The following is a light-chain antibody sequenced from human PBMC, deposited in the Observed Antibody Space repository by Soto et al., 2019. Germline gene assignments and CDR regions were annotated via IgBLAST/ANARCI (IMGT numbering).Light chain of an antibody. Sequence: QSVLTQPPSVSGAPGQRVTISCTGSSSNIGAGYDVHWYQQLPGTAPKLLIYGNSNRPSGVPDRFSGSKSGTSASLAITGLQAEDEAVYYCQSYDSSLSALFGTGTKLTVL. J-gene: IGLJ1*01. CDR3: QSYDSSLSAL. CDR2: GNS. CDR1: SSNIGAGYD. V-gene: IGLV1-40*01.